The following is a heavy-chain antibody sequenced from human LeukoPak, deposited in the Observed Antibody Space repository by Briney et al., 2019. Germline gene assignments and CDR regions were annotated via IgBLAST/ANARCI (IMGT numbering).Heavy chain of an antibody. D-gene: IGHD3-10*01. CDR2: IYYSGST. J-gene: IGHJ5*02. CDR3: ARRGYYGSGSHYAFSWFDP. CDR1: GGSFSDYY. V-gene: IGHV4-59*12. Sequence: SETLSLTCTVYGGSFSDYYWSWIRQPPGKGLEWIGYIYYSGSTNYNPSLKSRVTISVDTSKNQFSLKLNSVTAADRAVYYCARRGYYGSGSHYAFSWFDPWGQGTLVTVSS.